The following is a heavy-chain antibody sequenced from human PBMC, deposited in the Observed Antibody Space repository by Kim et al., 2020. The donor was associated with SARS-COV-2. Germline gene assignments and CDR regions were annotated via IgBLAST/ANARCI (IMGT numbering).Heavy chain of an antibody. J-gene: IGHJ4*02. CDR2: ISSSGNNI. CDR1: GFTFSDYY. Sequence: GGSLRLSCAASGFTFSDYYMNWIRQAPGKGLEWVSYISSSGNNIYYADSVKGRFTISRDNAKYSLFLQMNSLTAEDTALYYCATSSSSRQYGDSAGGFDYWGQGTLVTVSS. D-gene: IGHD4-17*01. CDR3: ATSSSSRQYGDSAGGFDY. V-gene: IGHV3-11*01.